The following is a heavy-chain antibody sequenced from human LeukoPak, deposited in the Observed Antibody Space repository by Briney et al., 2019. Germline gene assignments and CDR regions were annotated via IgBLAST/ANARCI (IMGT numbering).Heavy chain of an antibody. CDR1: GVTFSSGT. CDR3: AHDGPSYDESTHIYYLDD. Sequence: LTLSCAASGVTFSSGTIDWGCHAPAAGLRLDSVSPNGGRDATFYADSVQGRFPISRHNSKNTIHLQMTILSVEDTALYYCAHDGPSYDESTHIYYLDDWGQRPLVTVSS. J-gene: IGHJ4*02. CDR2: SPNGGRDAT. D-gene: IGHD3-22*01. V-gene: IGHV3-23*01.